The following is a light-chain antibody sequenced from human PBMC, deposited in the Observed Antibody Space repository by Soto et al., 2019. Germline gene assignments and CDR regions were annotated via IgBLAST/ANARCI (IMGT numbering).Light chain of an antibody. J-gene: IGKJ1*01. Sequence: EIVLTQSPGTLSSSPGERATLSCRASQSLSTTYLAWYQKKPGQSHRLLIDGASNRATGTPDRFSGSGSGTDFTLTISRWEPDAFAVYYCQPYVSPPWTVGQGTKVELK. CDR1: QSLSTTY. CDR2: GAS. V-gene: IGKV3-20*01. CDR3: QPYVSPPWT.